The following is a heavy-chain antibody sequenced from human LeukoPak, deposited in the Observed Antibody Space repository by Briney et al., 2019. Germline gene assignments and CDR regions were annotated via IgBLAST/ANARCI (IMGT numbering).Heavy chain of an antibody. Sequence: GGSLRLSCAASGFTFSYYRMNWVRQAPGKGLEWVSYISGPGSPIDYADSVKRRFTSSRDNAKNSLLLQMDSLRDEDTAVYYFARDYNWAFDYWGQGTPVTVSS. V-gene: IGHV3-48*02. CDR1: GFTFSYYR. CDR3: ARDYNWAFDY. CDR2: ISGPGSPI. D-gene: IGHD5-24*01. J-gene: IGHJ4*02.